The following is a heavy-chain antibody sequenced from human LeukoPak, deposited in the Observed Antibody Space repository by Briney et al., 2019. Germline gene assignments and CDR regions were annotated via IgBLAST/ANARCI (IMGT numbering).Heavy chain of an antibody. CDR2: INHSGST. CDR3: ARHSEEWLPKIDY. Sequence: PSETLSLTCAVYVGSFSGYYWTWIRQPPGKGLEWIGEINHSGSTNYNPSLKSRVTISVDTSKNQFSLNLSSVTAADTAVYYCARHSEEWLPKIDYWGQGTLVTVSS. D-gene: IGHD6-19*01. CDR1: VGSFSGYY. J-gene: IGHJ4*02. V-gene: IGHV4-34*01.